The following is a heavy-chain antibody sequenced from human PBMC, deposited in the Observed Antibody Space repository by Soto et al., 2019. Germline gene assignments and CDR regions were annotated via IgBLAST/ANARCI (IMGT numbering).Heavy chain of an antibody. CDR1: GFTFSSYW. CDR2: IKQDGSEK. Sequence: PGGSLRLSCAASGFTFSSYWMSWVRQAPGKGLEWVANIKQDGSEKYYVDSVKGRFTISRDNAKNSLYLQMNSLRAEDTAVYYCARDRNDFWGGGAFDIWGQGTMVTVSS. CDR3: ARDRNDFWGGGAFDI. V-gene: IGHV3-7*01. J-gene: IGHJ3*02. D-gene: IGHD3-3*01.